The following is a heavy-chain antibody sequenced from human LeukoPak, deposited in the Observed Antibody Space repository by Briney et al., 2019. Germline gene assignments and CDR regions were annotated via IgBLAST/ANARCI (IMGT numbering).Heavy chain of an antibody. CDR1: GGSISSASYY. D-gene: IGHD6-13*01. J-gene: IGHJ3*02. Sequence: SETLSLTCTVSGGSISSASYYWSWIRQPAGKGLEWIGHIYTTGSISYNPSLKSRVTISLDTSKNQFSLKLRSVTAADTAVYYCARHVAAAGPYPYAFEIWGQGTMVTVSS. CDR2: IYTTGSI. CDR3: ARHVAAAGPYPYAFEI. V-gene: IGHV4-61*09.